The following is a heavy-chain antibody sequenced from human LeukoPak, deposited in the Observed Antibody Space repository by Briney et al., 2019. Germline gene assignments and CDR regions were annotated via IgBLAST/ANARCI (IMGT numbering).Heavy chain of an antibody. Sequence: GGSLRLSCEASGFTFDDYGMHWVRQAPGKGLEWVSTISWNSASVGYVDSVKGRFTISRDNAKKALYLQMNSLRPEDTALYYCAKDYGYSSSWYDYWGQGTLVTVSS. CDR2: ISWNSASV. CDR3: AKDYGYSSSWYDY. D-gene: IGHD6-13*01. CDR1: GFTFDDYG. V-gene: IGHV3-9*01. J-gene: IGHJ4*02.